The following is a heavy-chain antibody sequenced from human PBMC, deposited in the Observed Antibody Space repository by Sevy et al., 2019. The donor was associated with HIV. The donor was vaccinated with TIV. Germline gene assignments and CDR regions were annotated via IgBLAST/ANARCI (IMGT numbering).Heavy chain of an antibody. CDR3: ARAHHYDFWSGYFWFDP. Sequence: SETLSLTCTVSGGSISSYYWSWIRQPAGKGLEWVGRIYTSGSTNYNPSLKSRVTMSVDTSKNQYSLKLSSVTAADTAVYYFARAHHYDFWSGYFWFDPWGQGTLVTVSS. V-gene: IGHV4-4*07. J-gene: IGHJ5*02. D-gene: IGHD3-3*01. CDR2: IYTSGST. CDR1: GGSISSYY.